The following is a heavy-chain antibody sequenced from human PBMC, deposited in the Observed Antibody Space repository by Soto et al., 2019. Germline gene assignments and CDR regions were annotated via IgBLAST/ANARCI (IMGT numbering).Heavy chain of an antibody. CDR3: ARGVRCSGGSCYSRFKFDP. D-gene: IGHD2-15*01. Sequence: GGSLRLSCAASGFSFVNYAMNWVRQAPGKGLEWVSGLSGSGTSTYYADSVKGRFTISRDNSRDTLFLQMNSLTADDTAVYYCARGVRCSGGSCYSRFKFDPWGQGTLVTVSS. J-gene: IGHJ5*02. V-gene: IGHV3-23*01. CDR2: LSGSGTST. CDR1: GFSFVNYA.